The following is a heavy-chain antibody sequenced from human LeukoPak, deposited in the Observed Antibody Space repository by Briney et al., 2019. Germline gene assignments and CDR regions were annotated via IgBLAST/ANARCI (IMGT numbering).Heavy chain of an antibody. J-gene: IGHJ4*02. Sequence: PGRSLRLSCAASGFTFSSYAMHWVRQDPGKGLEWVAVISYDGSNKYYADSVKGRFTISRDNSKNTLYLQMNSLRAEDTAVYYCARDRYSSSWELFDYWGQGTLVTVSS. CDR3: ARDRYSSSWELFDY. CDR1: GFTFSSYA. D-gene: IGHD6-13*01. V-gene: IGHV3-30-3*01. CDR2: ISYDGSNK.